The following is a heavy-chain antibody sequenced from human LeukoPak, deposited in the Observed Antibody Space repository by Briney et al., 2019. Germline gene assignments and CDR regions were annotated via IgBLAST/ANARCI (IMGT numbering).Heavy chain of an antibody. D-gene: IGHD1-26*01. CDR1: GGSISSGPYY. V-gene: IGHV4-61*09. CDR2: VYTSGST. Sequence: PSETLSLTCTVSGGSISSGPYYWSWIRQPAGKGLEWIGHVYTSGSTTYNPSLKSRVTISVDTSQNQFSLKVTSVTAADTAVYYCAREGTVGTSLYYYIDVWGKGTTVTISS. CDR3: AREGTVGTSLYYYIDV. J-gene: IGHJ6*03.